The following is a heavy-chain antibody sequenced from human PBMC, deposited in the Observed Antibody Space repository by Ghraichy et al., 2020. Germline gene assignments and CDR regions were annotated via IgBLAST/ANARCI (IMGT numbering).Heavy chain of an antibody. CDR2: INSDGSST. V-gene: IGHV3-74*03. J-gene: IGHJ4*02. CDR1: GFTFSSYW. Sequence: LSLTCVASGFTFSSYWMHWVRQAPGKGLVWVSRINSDGSSTTYADSVKGRFTISRDNAKNTVYLQMHSLRAEDTAVYYCGRDKIVAAIDYWGQGTLVTVSS. D-gene: IGHD6-25*01. CDR3: GRDKIVAAIDY.